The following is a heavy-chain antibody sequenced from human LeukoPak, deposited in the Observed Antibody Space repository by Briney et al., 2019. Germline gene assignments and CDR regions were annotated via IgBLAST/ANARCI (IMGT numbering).Heavy chain of an antibody. D-gene: IGHD3-3*01. J-gene: IGHJ3*02. CDR3: ARDAESYDLWSGYSFDI. V-gene: IGHV4-38-2*02. CDR2: IYHSGST. Sequence: TSETLSLTCAVSGYSISSGYYWGWIRQPPGKGLEWIGNIYHSGSTYYNPSLKSRVTMSVDTSNNQFSLKLSSVTAADTAVYYCARDAESYDLWSGYSFDIWGQGTMVTVSS. CDR1: GYSISSGYY.